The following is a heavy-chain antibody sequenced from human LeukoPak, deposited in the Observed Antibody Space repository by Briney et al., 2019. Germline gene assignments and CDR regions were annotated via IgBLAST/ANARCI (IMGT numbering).Heavy chain of an antibody. V-gene: IGHV1-24*01. CDR2: FDPEDGET. CDR1: GYTLTELS. CDR3: ATENGLSRGAFDI. Sequence: GASVQVSCKVSGYTLTELSMHWVRQAPGKKLEGMGGFDPEDGETIYAQKFQGSVTMTEDTSTATAYMELSSLRSEDTAVYYCATENGLSRGAFDIWGQGTMVTVSS. J-gene: IGHJ3*02. D-gene: IGHD2/OR15-2a*01.